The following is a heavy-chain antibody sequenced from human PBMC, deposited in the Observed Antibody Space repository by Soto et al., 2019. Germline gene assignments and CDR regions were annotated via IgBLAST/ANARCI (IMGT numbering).Heavy chain of an antibody. CDR1: GYTFTYRY. CDR3: ASPLPEDDAFDI. Sequence: QMQLVQSGAEVKKTGSSVKVSCKASGYTFTYRYLHWVRQAPGQALEWMGWITPFNGNTNYAQKFQDRVTITRDRSMSTAYMELSSLRSEDTAMYYSASPLPEDDAFDIWGQGTMVTVSS. CDR2: ITPFNGNT. J-gene: IGHJ3*02. V-gene: IGHV1-45*02.